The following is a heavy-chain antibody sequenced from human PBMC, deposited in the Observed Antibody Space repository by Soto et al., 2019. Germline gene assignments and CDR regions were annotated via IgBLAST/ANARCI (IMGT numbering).Heavy chain of an antibody. D-gene: IGHD2-15*01. CDR3: ARDPGYCSGGSCYSAFDI. Sequence: GGSLRLSCAASGFTFSSYGMHWVRQAPGKGLEWVAVIWYDGSNKYYADYVKGRFTISRDNSKNMLYLQMNSLRAEDTAVYYCARDPGYCSGGSCYSAFDIWGQGTMVTVSS. J-gene: IGHJ3*02. V-gene: IGHV3-33*01. CDR2: IWYDGSNK. CDR1: GFTFSSYG.